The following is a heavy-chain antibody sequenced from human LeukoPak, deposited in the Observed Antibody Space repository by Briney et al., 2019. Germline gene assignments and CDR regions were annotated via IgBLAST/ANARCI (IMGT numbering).Heavy chain of an antibody. V-gene: IGHV4-59*08. CDR2: IYYSGGT. CDR3: ASWGKYYYFFQH. Sequence: SETLSLTCTVSGGSISSYYWSWIRQPPGKGLEWIGYIYYSGGTNYNPSLKSRVTISVDTSKNQFSLKLSSVTAADTAVYYCASWGKYYYFFQHWGQGTLVTVSS. D-gene: IGHD3-10*01. J-gene: IGHJ1*01. CDR1: GGSISSYY.